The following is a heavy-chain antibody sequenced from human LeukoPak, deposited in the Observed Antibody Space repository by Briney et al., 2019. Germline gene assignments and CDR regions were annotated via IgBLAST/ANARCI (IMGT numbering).Heavy chain of an antibody. CDR2: FNHSGST. J-gene: IGHJ3*02. V-gene: IGHV4-34*01. CDR3: ARGRAMTLFSSGWYRGAFDI. D-gene: IGHD6-19*01. Sequence: SETLSLTCAVYGGSFSGYYWSWIRHPPGKGLEWIGEFNHSGSTNYNPSLKSRVTISVDTSKNQFSLKLSSVTAADTAVYYCARGRAMTLFSSGWYRGAFDIWGQGTMVTVSS. CDR1: GGSFSGYY.